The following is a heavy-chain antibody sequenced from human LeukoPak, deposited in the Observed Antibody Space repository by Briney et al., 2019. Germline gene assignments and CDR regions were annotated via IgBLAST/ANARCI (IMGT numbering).Heavy chain of an antibody. D-gene: IGHD3-10*01. CDR1: GFTFSDYY. J-gene: IGHJ3*02. CDR3: AKGPMVRENAFDI. V-gene: IGHV3-11*01. CDR2: ISSSGSTI. Sequence: GGSLRLSCAASGFTFSDYYVSWIRQAPGKGLEWVSYISSSGSTIYYADSVKGRFTISRDNAKNSLYLQMNSLRAEDTAVYYCAKGPMVRENAFDIWGQGTMVTVSS.